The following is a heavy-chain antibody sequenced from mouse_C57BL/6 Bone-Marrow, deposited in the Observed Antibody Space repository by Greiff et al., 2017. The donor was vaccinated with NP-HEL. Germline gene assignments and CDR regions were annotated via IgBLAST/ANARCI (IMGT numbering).Heavy chain of an antibody. CDR1: GFSLTSYG. Sequence: QVQLQQSGPGLVQPSQSLSITCTVSGFSLTSYGVHWVRQSPGKGLEWLGVIWRGGSTAYNAAFMSRLSITKDNSKSQVFFKMNSLQADDTAIYYCAKTGITTVVPSYWYFDVWGTGATVTVSS. CDR2: IWRGGST. D-gene: IGHD1-1*01. CDR3: AKTGITTVVPSYWYFDV. V-gene: IGHV2-5*01. J-gene: IGHJ1*03.